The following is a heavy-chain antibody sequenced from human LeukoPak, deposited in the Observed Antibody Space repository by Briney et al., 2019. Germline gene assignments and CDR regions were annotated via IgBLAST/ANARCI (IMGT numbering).Heavy chain of an antibody. Sequence: PGGSLRLSCAASGFTVSSNYMSWVRQAPGKGLEWVSVIYSGGSTYYADSVKGRFTISRDNSKNTLYLQMNSLRAEDTAVYYCARVGYSSSWYYYSDYWGQGTLVTVSS. D-gene: IGHD6-13*01. CDR2: IYSGGST. J-gene: IGHJ4*02. V-gene: IGHV3-66*02. CDR3: ARVGYSSSWYYYSDY. CDR1: GFTVSSNY.